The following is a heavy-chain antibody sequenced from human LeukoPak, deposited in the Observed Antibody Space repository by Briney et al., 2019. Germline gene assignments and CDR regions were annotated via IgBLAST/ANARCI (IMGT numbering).Heavy chain of an antibody. CDR3: AKASWVSNVDAVL. CDR1: GFTFKNYA. Sequence: GGSLRLSCAAVGFTFKNYAMSWVRQSPARGLEWVSSLRGDGETFYADSVKGRFTLSRDHSRNTVFLQLNNLRVEDTAIFYCAKASWVSNVDAVLWGQGTVVTVSS. V-gene: IGHV3-23*01. D-gene: IGHD3-16*01. CDR2: LRGDGET. J-gene: IGHJ4*02.